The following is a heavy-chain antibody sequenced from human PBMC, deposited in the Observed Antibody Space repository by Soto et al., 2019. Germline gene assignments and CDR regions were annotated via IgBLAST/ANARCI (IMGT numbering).Heavy chain of an antibody. J-gene: IGHJ4*02. V-gene: IGHV1-24*01. CDR3: ARCYEFCSGYYNLDY. D-gene: IGHD3-3*01. Sequence: ASVKVSCKVSGYTLTELSMHWVRQAPGKGLEWMGGFDPEDGETIYAQKFQGRVTMTEDTSTNTAYMELSSLRSEDTAVYYCARCYEFCSGYYNLDYWGQGTLVTVSS. CDR1: GYTLTELS. CDR2: FDPEDGET.